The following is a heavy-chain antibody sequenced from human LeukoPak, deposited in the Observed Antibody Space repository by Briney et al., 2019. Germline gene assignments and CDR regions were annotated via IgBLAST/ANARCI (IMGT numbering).Heavy chain of an antibody. D-gene: IGHD3-3*01. CDR2: ISGSSSHT. Sequence: GSLRLSCAASGFTFSIYAMSWVRQAPGKGLEWVSGISGSSSHTADADSVRGRFIISRDNTRNTLYLHMNSLRAEDTALYYCAKESDYSNAAPEWGFDSWGQGTLVTVSS. CDR1: GFTFSIYA. CDR3: AKESDYSNAAPEWGFDS. V-gene: IGHV3-23*01. J-gene: IGHJ4*02.